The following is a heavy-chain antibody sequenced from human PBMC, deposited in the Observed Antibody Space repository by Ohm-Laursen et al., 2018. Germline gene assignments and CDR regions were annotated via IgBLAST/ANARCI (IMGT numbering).Heavy chain of an antibody. V-gene: IGHV3-23*01. CDR3: AKVRALGYDFWSGAHFDY. J-gene: IGHJ4*02. CDR1: GISFSTYV. Sequence: SLRLSCAASGISFSTYVMSWVRQAPGKGLEWLSLISGSGGSTYYADSVKGRFTISRDNSKNTLYLQMNSLRAEDTAVYYCAKVRALGYDFWSGAHFDYWGQGTLVTVSS. D-gene: IGHD3-3*01. CDR2: ISGSGGST.